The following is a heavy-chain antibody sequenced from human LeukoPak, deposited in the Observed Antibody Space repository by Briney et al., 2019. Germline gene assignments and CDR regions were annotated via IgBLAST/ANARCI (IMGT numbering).Heavy chain of an antibody. CDR2: INSDGSST. D-gene: IGHD3-10*01. V-gene: IGHV3-74*01. J-gene: IGHJ6*02. CDR1: GFTFSSYW. Sequence: GGSLRLSCAASGFTFSSYWMHWVRQAPGKGLVWVSRINSDGSSTTYADSVKGRFTISRDNAKNTLYLQMNSLRAEDTAVYFCARDYGRSRDYGMDVRGQGTTVTVSS. CDR3: ARDYGRSRDYGMDV.